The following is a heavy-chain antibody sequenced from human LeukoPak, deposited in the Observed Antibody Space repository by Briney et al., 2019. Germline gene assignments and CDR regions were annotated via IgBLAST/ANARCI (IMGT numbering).Heavy chain of an antibody. CDR3: AIAAGWELGY. CDR2: IKEDASEE. J-gene: IGHJ4*02. Sequence: PGGSLRLSCAVSGFTSSRHWMSWVRQTPEKGLEWVANIKEDASEENYVDSVKGRFTISRDNAKNSRYLQMNSLRAEDTAVYYCAIAAGWELGYWGQGTLVTVSS. D-gene: IGHD6-25*01. V-gene: IGHV3-7*01. CDR1: GFTSSRHW.